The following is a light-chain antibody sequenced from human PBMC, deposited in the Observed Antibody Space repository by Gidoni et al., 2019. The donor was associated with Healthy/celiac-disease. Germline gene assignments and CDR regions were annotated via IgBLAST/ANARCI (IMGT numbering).Light chain of an antibody. CDR3: QQRSDWPPGFT. J-gene: IGKJ3*01. CDR2: DAS. Sequence: EIVLTQSPPTLSLSPGERATLSCRTSQSISIYLAWYQQKPGQAPRLLIYDASNRATGIPARFSGSGSGTDFTLTISSLEPEDFAVYYCQQRSDWPPGFTFGPGTKVGIK. V-gene: IGKV3-11*01. CDR1: QSISIY.